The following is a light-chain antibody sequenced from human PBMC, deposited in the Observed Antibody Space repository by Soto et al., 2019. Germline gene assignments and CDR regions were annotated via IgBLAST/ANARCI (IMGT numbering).Light chain of an antibody. CDR1: QSINTY. J-gene: IGKJ3*01. V-gene: IGKV1-39*01. Sequence: DIQMTQSPSSLSASVGDRVTITCRASQSINTYLTWYQQNPGKAPKLLIYAASSLQSGVPSRFSGSGSWTDFTLTIGSLQPEDFATYYCQESYSRSRTFGPGTKVDI. CDR3: QESYSRSRT. CDR2: AAS.